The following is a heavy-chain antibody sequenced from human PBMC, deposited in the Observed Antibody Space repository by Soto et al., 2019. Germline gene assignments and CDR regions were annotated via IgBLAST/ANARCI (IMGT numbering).Heavy chain of an antibody. CDR3: ARGNTGRPDN. CDR2: ISSSGTTT. CDR1: GFTFSSYG. D-gene: IGHD2-8*02. Sequence: PGGSLRLSCAASGFTFSSYGMNWVRQAPGKGLEWVSYISSSGTTTQYADSVKGRFTISRDNARSSMYPQMNSLRDEDTAVYYCARGNTGRPDNWGQGTLVTVSS. J-gene: IGHJ1*01. V-gene: IGHV3-48*02.